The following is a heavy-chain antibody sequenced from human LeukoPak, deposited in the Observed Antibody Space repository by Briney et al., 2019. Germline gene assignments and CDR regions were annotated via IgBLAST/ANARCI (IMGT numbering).Heavy chain of an antibody. V-gene: IGHV3-53*01. J-gene: IGHJ4*02. CDR2: IYSGSTT. CDR1: RFTVSSKY. D-gene: IGHD2-2*01. Sequence: PGGSLRLSCAASRFTVSSKYMSWVRQAPGKGLEWVSVIYSGSTTFYADSVKGRFSISRDNSKNTLYLQMNSLRAEDTAVYYCARLRGYCSSNSCYPLGYWGQGTLVTVSS. CDR3: ARLRGYCSSNSCYPLGY.